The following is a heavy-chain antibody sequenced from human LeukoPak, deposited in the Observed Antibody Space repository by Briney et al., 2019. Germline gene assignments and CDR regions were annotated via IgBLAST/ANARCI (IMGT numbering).Heavy chain of an antibody. D-gene: IGHD4-17*01. Sequence: GGSLRLSCAASGFTFSSYWMHWVRQAPGKGLVWVSRINSDGSSTSYADSVKGRFTISRDNAKNTLYLQMNSLRAEDTAVYYCASALRSGDYGDYAFDYWGQGTLVTVSS. V-gene: IGHV3-74*01. CDR1: GFTFSSYW. CDR3: ASALRSGDYGDYAFDY. CDR2: INSDGSST. J-gene: IGHJ4*02.